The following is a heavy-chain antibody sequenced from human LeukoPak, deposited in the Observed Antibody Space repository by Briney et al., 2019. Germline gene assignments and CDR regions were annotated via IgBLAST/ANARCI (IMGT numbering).Heavy chain of an antibody. V-gene: IGHV4-59*08. D-gene: IGHD6-19*01. CDR3: ARHSSGIAVAGTKFDY. J-gene: IGHJ4*02. CDR2: IYYTGTT. Sequence: SETLSLTCTVSGGSITIYYWSWIRQPPGNGLEWIGYIYYTGTTNYNPSLESRVTISVDTSKNQFSLRLSSVTAADTALYYCARHSSGIAVAGTKFDYWGQGTLVTVSS. CDR1: GGSITIYY.